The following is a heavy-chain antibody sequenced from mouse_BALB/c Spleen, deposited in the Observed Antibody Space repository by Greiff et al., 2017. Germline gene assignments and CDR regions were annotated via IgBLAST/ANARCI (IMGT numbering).Heavy chain of an antibody. CDR3: ASGRYDGPFDY. J-gene: IGHJ2*01. CDR1: GDSITSGY. CDR2: ISYSGST. Sequence: EVKLVESGPSLVKPSQTLSLTCSVTGDSITSGYWNWIRKFPGNKLEYMGYISYSGSTYYNPSLKSRISITRDTSKNQYYLQLNSVTTDDTSTYYCASGRYDGPFDYWGQGTTLTVSS. D-gene: IGHD2-14*01. V-gene: IGHV3-8*02.